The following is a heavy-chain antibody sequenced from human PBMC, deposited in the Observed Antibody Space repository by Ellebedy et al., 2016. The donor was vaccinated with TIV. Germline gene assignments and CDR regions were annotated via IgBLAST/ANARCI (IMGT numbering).Heavy chain of an antibody. V-gene: IGHV4-34*01. D-gene: IGHD3-10*01. CDR3: ARAVWFGELFQDWYFDL. J-gene: IGHJ2*01. CDR2: INHSGST. CDR1: GGSFSGYY. Sequence: SETLSLTXAVYGGSFSGYYWSWIRQPPGKGLEWIGEINHSGSTNYDPSLKSRVTISVDTSKKQFSLKLNSVTAADTAVYYCARAVWFGELFQDWYFDLWGRGTLVTVSS.